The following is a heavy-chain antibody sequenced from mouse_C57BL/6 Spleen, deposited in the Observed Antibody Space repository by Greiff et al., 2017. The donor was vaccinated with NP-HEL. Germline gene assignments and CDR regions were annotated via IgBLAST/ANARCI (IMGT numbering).Heavy chain of an antibody. D-gene: IGHD2-12*01. CDR1: GFTFSSYT. CDR3: ARHAQLDAMDY. CDR2: ISGGGGNT. J-gene: IGHJ4*01. Sequence: EVQLVESGGGLVKPGGSLKLSCAASGFTFSSYTMSWVRQTPEKRLEWVATISGGGGNTYYPDSVKGRFTISRDNAKNTLYLQMSSLRSEDTALYYCARHAQLDAMDYWGQGTSVTVSS. V-gene: IGHV5-9*01.